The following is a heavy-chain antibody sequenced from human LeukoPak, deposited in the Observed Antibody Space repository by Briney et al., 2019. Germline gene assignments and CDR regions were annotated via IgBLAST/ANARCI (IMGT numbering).Heavy chain of an antibody. CDR2: ISWNSGSI. D-gene: IGHD5-18*01. CDR3: AKDRRGYSYVFDY. Sequence: GGSLRLSFAASGFTFDDYAMHWVRQAPGKGLEWVSGISWNSGSIGYADSVKGRFTISRDNAKNSLYLQMNSLRAEDTALYYCAKDRRGYSYVFDYWGQGTLVTVSS. V-gene: IGHV3-9*01. CDR1: GFTFDDYA. J-gene: IGHJ4*02.